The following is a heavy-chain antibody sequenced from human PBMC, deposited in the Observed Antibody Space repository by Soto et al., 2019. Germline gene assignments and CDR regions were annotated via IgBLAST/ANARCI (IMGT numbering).Heavy chain of an antibody. V-gene: IGHV3-23*01. D-gene: IGHD5-12*01. CDR2: ISGSGGST. CDR1: GVTFSIYA. CDR3: AKAGISGYERLDY. J-gene: IGHJ4*02. Sequence: GGSLRLSCAASGVTFSIYAMSWFRQAPGKGLEWVSAISGSGGSTYCADSVKGRFTISRDNSKNTLYLQMNSLRAEDTAVYYCAKAGISGYERLDYWGQGTLVSVSS.